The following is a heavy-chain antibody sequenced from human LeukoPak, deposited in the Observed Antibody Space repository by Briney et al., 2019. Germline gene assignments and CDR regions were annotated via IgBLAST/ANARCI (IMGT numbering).Heavy chain of an antibody. CDR3: AKDRYYDILTGYYDY. CDR2: IRYDGSNK. V-gene: IGHV3-30*02. Sequence: GGSLRLSCAASGFTFSSYGMHWVRQAPGKGLEWVAFIRYDGSNKYYADSVKGWFTISRDNSKNTLYLQMNSLRAEDTAVYYCAKDRYYDILTGYYDYWGQGTLVTVSS. D-gene: IGHD3-9*01. CDR1: GFTFSSYG. J-gene: IGHJ4*02.